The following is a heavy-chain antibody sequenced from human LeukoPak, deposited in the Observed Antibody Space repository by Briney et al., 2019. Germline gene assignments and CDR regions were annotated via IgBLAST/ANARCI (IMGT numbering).Heavy chain of an antibody. Sequence: GGSLRLSCAASGFTFSSYWMSWVRQAPGKGLEWVSVIYSGGSTYYADSVKGRFTISRDNSKNTLYLQMNSLRAEDTAVYYCARGTPASRWLQFGYWGQGTLVTASS. CDR3: ARGTPASRWLQFGY. J-gene: IGHJ4*02. V-gene: IGHV3-53*01. CDR1: GFTFSSYW. D-gene: IGHD5-24*01. CDR2: IYSGGST.